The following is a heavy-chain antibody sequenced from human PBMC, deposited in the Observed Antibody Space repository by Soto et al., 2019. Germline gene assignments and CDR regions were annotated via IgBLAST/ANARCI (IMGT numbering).Heavy chain of an antibody. CDR2: IYYSGST. CDR3: ARYPVRDGEPIFNGGITSQYYYMDV. J-gene: IGHJ6*03. V-gene: IGHV4-59*01. D-gene: IGHD2-8*01. CDR1: GGSISSYY. Sequence: SETLSLTCTVSGGSISSYYWSWIRQPPGKGLEWIGYIYYSGSTNYNPSLKSRVTISVDTSKNQFSLKLSSVTAADTAVYYCARYPVRDGEPIFNGGITSQYYYMDVWGKGTTVTVSS.